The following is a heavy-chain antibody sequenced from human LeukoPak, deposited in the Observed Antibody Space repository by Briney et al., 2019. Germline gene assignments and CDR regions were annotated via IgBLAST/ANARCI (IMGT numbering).Heavy chain of an antibody. J-gene: IGHJ4*02. CDR1: GFTFSSYA. V-gene: IGHV3-23*01. D-gene: IGHD3-3*01. Sequence: GGSLRLSCGASGFTFSSYAMAWVRQAPGKGLEWVSAIRGTGSSTYYADSVKGRFTISRDNSKSTLYLQMNSLRAEDTAVYYCAKQEAWRASDYWGQGTLVTVSS. CDR2: IRGTGSST. CDR3: AKQEAWRASDY.